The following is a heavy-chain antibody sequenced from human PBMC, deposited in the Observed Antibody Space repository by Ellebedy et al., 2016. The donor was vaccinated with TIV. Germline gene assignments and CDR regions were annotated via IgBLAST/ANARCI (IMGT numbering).Heavy chain of an antibody. D-gene: IGHD3-3*01. CDR3: AKAPLEWLLYPLY. V-gene: IGHV3-33*03. CDR1: GFTFSSYG. CDR2: IWYDGSEK. J-gene: IGHJ4*02. Sequence: GGSLRLSCAASGFTFSSYGMHWVRQAPGKGLEWVAVIWYDGSEKYYVDSVKGRFTISRDNAKNSLYLQMNSLRAEDTAVYYCAKAPLEWLLYPLYWGQGTLVTVSS.